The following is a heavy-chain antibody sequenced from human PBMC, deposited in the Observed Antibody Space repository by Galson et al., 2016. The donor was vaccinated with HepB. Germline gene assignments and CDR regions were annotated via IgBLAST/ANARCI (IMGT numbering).Heavy chain of an antibody. CDR1: GYSFIRYW. CDR2: VYPGDSDT. V-gene: IGHV5-51*01. D-gene: IGHD2-21*01. CDR3: ARAYCAGNVLVY. Sequence: QSGAEVTKPGESLKISCKASGYSFIRYWIGWVRQMPGKGLEWMGIVYPGDSDTKYSPSFEGQVTFSADKSITTAYLQWSSLKASETALYYCARAYCAGNVLVYWGQGTLVIVS. J-gene: IGHJ4*02.